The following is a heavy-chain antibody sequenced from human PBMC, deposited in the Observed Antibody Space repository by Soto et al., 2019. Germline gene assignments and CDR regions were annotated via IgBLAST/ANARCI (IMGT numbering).Heavy chain of an antibody. CDR3: ARGGTPAGIVLMVYAAGTFDY. D-gene: IGHD2-8*01. CDR1: GYTFTSYY. V-gene: IGHV1-46*01. Sequence: GASVKVSCKASGYTFTSYYMHWVRQAPGRGLEWMGIINPSGGSTSYAQKFQGRVTMTRDTSTSTVYMELSSLRSEDTAVYYCARGGTPAGIVLMVYAAGTFDYWGQGTLVTVSS. CDR2: INPSGGST. J-gene: IGHJ4*02.